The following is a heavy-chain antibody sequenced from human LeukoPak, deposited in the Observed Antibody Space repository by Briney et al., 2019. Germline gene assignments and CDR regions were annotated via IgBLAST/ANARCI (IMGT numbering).Heavy chain of an antibody. Sequence: SETLSLTCAVSGVSISSGGYSWGWVRQPPGEGLEWVVYIYHSGSTYYNPSLQSRVTISLDRSKNQFSLKLSSMTAADTAVYYCASGNTGYDRDSFDIWGQGTMVTVSS. D-gene: IGHD5-12*01. CDR3: ASGNTGYDRDSFDI. CDR2: IYHSGST. V-gene: IGHV4-30-2*01. CDR1: GVSISSGGYS. J-gene: IGHJ3*02.